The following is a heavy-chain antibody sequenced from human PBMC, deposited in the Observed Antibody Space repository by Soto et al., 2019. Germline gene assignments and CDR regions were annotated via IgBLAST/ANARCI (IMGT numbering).Heavy chain of an antibody. J-gene: IGHJ4*02. Sequence: ASVKVSCKTSGYSFTDYKLHWVRQAPGQGLEWMGWVDPNGGGSNSAQKFQGSVTMTWDTSITTAYLDLARLTTNDTATYFCATWVDYGDFEGFDFWGQGTLVTVSS. V-gene: IGHV1-2*04. D-gene: IGHD4-17*01. CDR3: ATWVDYGDFEGFDF. CDR1: GYSFTDYK. CDR2: VDPNGGGS.